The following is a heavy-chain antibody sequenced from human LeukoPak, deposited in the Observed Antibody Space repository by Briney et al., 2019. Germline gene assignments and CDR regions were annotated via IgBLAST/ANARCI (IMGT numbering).Heavy chain of an antibody. Sequence: SETLSLTCAVYGGSFSGYYWSWIRQPPGKGLEWIGEINHSGSTNYNPSLKSRVTISVDASKNQFSLKLSSVTAADTAVYYCARGPNNRNYNRYRWFDPWGQGTLVTVSS. J-gene: IGHJ5*02. CDR1: GGSFSGYY. CDR2: INHSGST. V-gene: IGHV4-34*01. D-gene: IGHD1-7*01. CDR3: ARGPNNRNYNRYRWFDP.